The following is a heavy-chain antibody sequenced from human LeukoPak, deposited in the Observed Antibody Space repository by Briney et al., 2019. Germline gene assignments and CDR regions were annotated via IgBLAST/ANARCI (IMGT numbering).Heavy chain of an antibody. V-gene: IGHV1-8*03. CDR3: ARGTGIAARTSLGY. Sequence: GASVKVSCKASGYPFTSYDINWVRQATGQGLEWMGWMHPNSGNTGYAEKFKGRVTITRNTSISTAYMELSSLRSEDAAVYYCARGTGIAARTSLGYWGQGTLVTVSS. J-gene: IGHJ4*02. D-gene: IGHD6-6*01. CDR2: MHPNSGNT. CDR1: GYPFTSYD.